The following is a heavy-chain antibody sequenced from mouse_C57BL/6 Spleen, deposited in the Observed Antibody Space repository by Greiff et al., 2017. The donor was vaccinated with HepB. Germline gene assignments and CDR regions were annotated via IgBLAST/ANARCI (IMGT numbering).Heavy chain of an antibody. Sequence: VQLQESGAELARPGASVKMSCKASGYTFTSYTMHWVKQRPGQGLEWIGYINPSSGYTKYNQKFKDKATLTADKSSSTAYMQLSSLTSEDSAVYYCARSVGDYDDYWGQGTTLTVSS. V-gene: IGHV1-4*01. CDR1: GYTFTSYT. CDR2: INPSSGYT. J-gene: IGHJ2*01. D-gene: IGHD2-4*01. CDR3: ARSVGDYDDY.